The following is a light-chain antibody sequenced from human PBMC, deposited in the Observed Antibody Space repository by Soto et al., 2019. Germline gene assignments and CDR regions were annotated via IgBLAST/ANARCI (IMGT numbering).Light chain of an antibody. V-gene: IGKV3-20*01. CDR3: HQYGSSPLT. CDR2: GAS. Sequence: EIVLTQSPGTLSLSPGERATLSCRASRSVYSSYLAWYHQKPGQAPRLLIYGASSRATGIPDRFSGSGSGTDFTLTISRLEPEDFAVYYCHQYGSSPLTFGGGTKVEI. J-gene: IGKJ4*01. CDR1: RSVYSSY.